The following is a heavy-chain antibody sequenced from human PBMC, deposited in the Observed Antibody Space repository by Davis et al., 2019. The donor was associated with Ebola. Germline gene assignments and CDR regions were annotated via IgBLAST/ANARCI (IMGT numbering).Heavy chain of an antibody. CDR3: ARAGYGDYEDY. Sequence: GESLKISCAASGFTFSSHGMHWVRQAPGKGLEWVAVIWNDGSNKYYVDSVKGRFTISRDNSKNTPYLQMNSLRAEDTAVYYCARAGYGDYEDYWGQGTLVTVSS. V-gene: IGHV3-33*01. J-gene: IGHJ4*02. CDR2: IWNDGSNK. CDR1: GFTFSSHG. D-gene: IGHD4-17*01.